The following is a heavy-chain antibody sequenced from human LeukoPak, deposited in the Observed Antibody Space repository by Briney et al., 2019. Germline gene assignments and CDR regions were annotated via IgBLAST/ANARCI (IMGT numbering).Heavy chain of an antibody. Sequence: GESLKISCKGSGYSFTSYWIGWVRQMPGKGLEWMGIIYPGDSDTRYSPSFQGQVTISADKSISTAYLQWSSLKASDTAMYYCARRGFGELVGGPTFDYWGQGTLVTVSS. CDR2: IYPGDSDT. D-gene: IGHD3-10*01. CDR3: ARRGFGELVGGPTFDY. CDR1: GYSFTSYW. J-gene: IGHJ4*02. V-gene: IGHV5-51*01.